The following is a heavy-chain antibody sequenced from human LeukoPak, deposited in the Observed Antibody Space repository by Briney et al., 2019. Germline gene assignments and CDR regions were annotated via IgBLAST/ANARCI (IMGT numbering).Heavy chain of an antibody. CDR2: IYYSGST. D-gene: IGHD5-24*01. J-gene: IGHJ4*02. V-gene: IGHV4-59*02. Sequence: SETLSLTCTVSSGSVNSYYWSWIRQPPGKGLEWIGYIYYSGSTNYNPSLKSRVTISVDTSKNQFSLKLSSVTAADTAVYYCASLRDGYNQYYFDYWGQGTLVTVSS. CDR1: SGSVNSYY. CDR3: ASLRDGYNQYYFDY.